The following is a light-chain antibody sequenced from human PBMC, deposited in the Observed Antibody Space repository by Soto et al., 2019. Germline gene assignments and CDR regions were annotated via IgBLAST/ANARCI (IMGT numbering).Light chain of an antibody. CDR2: DVS. J-gene: IGLJ1*01. CDR3: NSYTTSSSLYV. CDR1: SSDIGGYDH. V-gene: IGLV2-14*01. Sequence: QSALTQPASVSGSPRQSITIPCTGTSSDIGGYDHVSWYQQHPGKAPKLMVYDVSNRPSGVSDRFSGSKSANTASLTISGLQAEDEADYYCNSYTTSSSLYVFGTGTKVTVL.